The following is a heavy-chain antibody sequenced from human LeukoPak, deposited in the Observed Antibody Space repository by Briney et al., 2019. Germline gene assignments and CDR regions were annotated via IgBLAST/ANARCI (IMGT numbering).Heavy chain of an antibody. CDR3: ARDPAHSGYDPLGYFDY. Sequence: PGGSLRLSCAASGFTFSSYAMSWVRQAPGKGLEWVSSISGSGGSTYYADSVKGRFTISRDNSRKTLHLQMNSLRAGDTAVYYCARDPAHSGYDPLGYFDYWGQGTLVTVSS. J-gene: IGHJ4*02. D-gene: IGHD5-12*01. V-gene: IGHV3-23*01. CDR1: GFTFSSYA. CDR2: ISGSGGST.